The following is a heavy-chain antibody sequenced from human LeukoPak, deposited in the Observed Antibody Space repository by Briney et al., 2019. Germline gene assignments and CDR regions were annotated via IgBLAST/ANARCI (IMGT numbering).Heavy chain of an antibody. J-gene: IGHJ6*03. CDR3: VRDFEVPSAAPDYFYNYYMDV. Sequence: GGSLRLSCSVSGFTFSVYAMNWVRQAPGKGLEWLSDIGSGGHDIYYADSVKGRIIISRDNVANSLYLKMKSLSVEDTAVYYCVRDFEVPSAAPDYFYNYYMDVWGKGTTVIVSS. V-gene: IGHV3-69-1*02. CDR2: IGSGGHDI. D-gene: IGHD3-9*01. CDR1: GFTFSVYA.